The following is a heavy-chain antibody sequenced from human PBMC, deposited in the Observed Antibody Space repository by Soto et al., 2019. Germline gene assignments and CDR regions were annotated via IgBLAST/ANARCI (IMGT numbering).Heavy chain of an antibody. D-gene: IGHD1-26*01. CDR3: AKGGAIVAAGTRVYLYNAMDV. CDR2: LNPNSGDT. CDR1: GYTFTGYY. J-gene: IGHJ6*02. Sequence: QVQLVQSGTEVKRPGDSVKVSCKASGYTFTGYYVHWVRQAPGQGLEWLGWLNPNSGDTYLAQRFQGRVTMNRDTSIRTAYMGRSGLTSDDTAEYYCAKGGAIVAAGTRVYLYNAMDVWGQGTTVTVSS. V-gene: IGHV1-2*02.